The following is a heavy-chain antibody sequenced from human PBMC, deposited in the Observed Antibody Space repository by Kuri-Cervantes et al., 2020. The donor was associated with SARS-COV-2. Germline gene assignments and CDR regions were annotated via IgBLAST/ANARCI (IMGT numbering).Heavy chain of an antibody. CDR2: IYYSGST. D-gene: IGHD3-3*01. V-gene: IGHV4-59*08. CDR3: ARQMMSSITIFGAVITRNWFDP. J-gene: IGHJ5*02. CDR1: GGSISSYY. Sequence: SETLSLTCTVSGGSISSYYWSWIRQPPGKGLEWIGYIYYSGSTNYNPSLKSRVTISVDTSKNQFSLKLSSVTAADTAVYYCARQMMSSITIFGAVITRNWFDPWGQGTLVTVSS.